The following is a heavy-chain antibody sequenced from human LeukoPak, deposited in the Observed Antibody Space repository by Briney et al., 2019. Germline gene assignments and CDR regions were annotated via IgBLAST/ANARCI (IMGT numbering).Heavy chain of an antibody. D-gene: IGHD6-13*01. Sequence: PSETLSLTCTVSGGSISSYYWSWLRQPPGKGPEWIGYIYYSGSTNYNPSLKSRVTISVDTSKNQFSLKLSSVTAADTAVYYCARDSGGYSSSWYRYYYYYMDVWGKGTTVTISS. CDR3: ARDSGGYSSSWYRYYYYYMDV. CDR1: GGSISSYY. J-gene: IGHJ6*03. CDR2: IYYSGST. V-gene: IGHV4-59*01.